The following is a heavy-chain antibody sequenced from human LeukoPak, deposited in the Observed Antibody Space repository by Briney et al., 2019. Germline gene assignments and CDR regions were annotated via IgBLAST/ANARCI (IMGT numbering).Heavy chain of an antibody. Sequence: GASVKVSFKASGGTFSSYAISWVRQAPGQGLEWMGRVIPILGIANYARKFQGRVTITADKSTSTAYMELSSLRSEDTAVYYCASGNSWWVYWGQGTLVTVSS. D-gene: IGHD2-8*02. CDR2: VIPILGIA. CDR1: GGTFSSYA. CDR3: ASGNSWWVY. J-gene: IGHJ4*02. V-gene: IGHV1-69*04.